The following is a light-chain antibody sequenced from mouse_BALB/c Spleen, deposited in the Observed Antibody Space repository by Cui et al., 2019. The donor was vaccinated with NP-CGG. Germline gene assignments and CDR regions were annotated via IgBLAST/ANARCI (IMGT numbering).Light chain of an antibody. V-gene: IGLV1*01. Sequence: QAVLTPESGLTTSPGETVTLTCRSSTGAVTTSNYANWVQEKPDHLFTGLIGGTHNRAPGVPARFSGSLIGDKAALTITGTQTEDEAIYFCALWYSNHWVFGGGTKLTVL. CDR3: ALWYSNHWV. J-gene: IGLJ1*01. CDR1: TGAVTTSNY. CDR2: GTH.